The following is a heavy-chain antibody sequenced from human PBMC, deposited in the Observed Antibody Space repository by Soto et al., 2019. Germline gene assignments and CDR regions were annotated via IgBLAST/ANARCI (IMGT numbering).Heavy chain of an antibody. D-gene: IGHD5-12*01. Sequence: GGSLRLSCAASGFTFSSYGMHWVRQAPGKGLEWVAVISYDGSNKYYADSVRGRFTISRDNSKNTLYLQMNSLRAEDTAVYYCAKDGYSGYDLLYYFDYWGQGTLVTVSS. CDR3: AKDGYSGYDLLYYFDY. J-gene: IGHJ4*02. CDR1: GFTFSSYG. V-gene: IGHV3-30*18. CDR2: ISYDGSNK.